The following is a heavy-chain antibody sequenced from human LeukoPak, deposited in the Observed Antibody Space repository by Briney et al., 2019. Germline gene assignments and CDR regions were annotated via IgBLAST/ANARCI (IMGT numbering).Heavy chain of an antibody. D-gene: IGHD3-22*01. CDR3: ARGPYSYDSSGAFDI. CDR2: IYTSGNT. Sequence: TSETLSLTCTLSGGPISNYQWSWIRQPAGKGLEWIGRIYTSGNTNYNPSLKSRVTISVDTSKNQFSLKLSSVTAADTAVYFCARGPYSYDSSGAFDIWGQGTMVTVSS. V-gene: IGHV4-4*07. CDR1: GGPISNYQ. J-gene: IGHJ3*02.